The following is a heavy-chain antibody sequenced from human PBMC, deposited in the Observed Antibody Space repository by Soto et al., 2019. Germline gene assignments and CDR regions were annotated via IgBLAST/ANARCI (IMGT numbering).Heavy chain of an antibody. CDR1: GFTFSSYG. CDR2: IWYDGSNK. J-gene: IGHJ6*02. V-gene: IGHV3-33*01. CDR3: ARDMGLELPLYYYYGMDV. Sequence: PGGSLRLSCAASGFTFSSYGMHWVRQAPGKGLEWVAVIWYDGSNKYYADSVKGRSTISRDNSKNTLYLQMNSLRAEDTAVYYCARDMGLELPLYYYYGMDVWGQGTTVTVSS. D-gene: IGHD1-7*01.